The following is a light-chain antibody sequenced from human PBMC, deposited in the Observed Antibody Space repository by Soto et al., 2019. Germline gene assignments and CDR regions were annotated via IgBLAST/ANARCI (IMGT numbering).Light chain of an antibody. CDR2: GAS. Sequence: EIVLTQSPATLSLSPGERATLSCRASQSIRSPFLAWYQQKPGQAPRLFIHGASSRATGIPDRFRGSGSGTDFTLTISRLEPEDFAVYYCGSDEWTFGQGTKVE. CDR3: GSDEWT. CDR1: QSIRSPF. J-gene: IGKJ1*01. V-gene: IGKV3-20*01.